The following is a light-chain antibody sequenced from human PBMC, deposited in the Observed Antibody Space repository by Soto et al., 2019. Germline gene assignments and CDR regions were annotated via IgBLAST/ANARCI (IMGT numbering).Light chain of an antibody. CDR2: DAS. J-gene: IGKJ5*01. CDR3: QQYHSLIT. CDR1: QIISSW. V-gene: IGKV1-5*01. Sequence: DIQMTQSPSTLSASVGDRVTITCRASQIISSWLAWYQQKPVKAPKLLISDASRLETGVPSRFSGRGSGTDFTFTISSLQPEDIATYYCQQYHSLITFGRGTRLEIK.